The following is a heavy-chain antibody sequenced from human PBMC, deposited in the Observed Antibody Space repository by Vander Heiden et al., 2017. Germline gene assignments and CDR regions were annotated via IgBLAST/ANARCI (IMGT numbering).Heavy chain of an antibody. Sequence: EVELVQSGGGLVQPGGSLRLSCVALGFPVRDHPMNWVRRAPGKGLEWVSNMRISGNPTNYADAVKGRFTISRDNAKNSLSLQMNSLRAEDTAVYCCATDLAYAFTIWSQGTVVTVSS. D-gene: IGHD3-16*01. CDR3: ATDLAYAFTI. J-gene: IGHJ3*02. CDR2: MRISGNPT. CDR1: GFPVRDHP. V-gene: IGHV3-48*01.